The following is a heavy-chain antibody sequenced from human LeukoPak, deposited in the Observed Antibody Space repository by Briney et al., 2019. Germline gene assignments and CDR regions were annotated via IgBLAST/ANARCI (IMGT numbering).Heavy chain of an antibody. J-gene: IGHJ4*02. CDR2: IWYDGSSK. V-gene: IGHV3-33*01. Sequence: HPGGSLRLSCAPSGFIFSNYGMHWVRQAPGKGLEWVAVIWYDGSSKYYADSVKGRFTISRDNSKNTLYLQMNSLRAEDTAVYYCARESPGYYFDYWGRGTLVTVSS. D-gene: IGHD7-27*01. CDR1: GFIFSNYG. CDR3: ARESPGYYFDY.